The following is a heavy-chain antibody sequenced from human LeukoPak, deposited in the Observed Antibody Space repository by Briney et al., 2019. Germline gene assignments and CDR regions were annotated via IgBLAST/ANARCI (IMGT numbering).Heavy chain of an antibody. Sequence: SETLSLTCTVSGDSISSYYWSWIRQPPGKGREWIGYIYYSGSTNYNPSLKSRVTISVDTSKNQFSLKLSSVTAADTAVYYCASSYYDSSGPNYWGQGTLVTVSS. CDR1: GDSISSYY. D-gene: IGHD3-22*01. CDR3: ASSYYDSSGPNY. J-gene: IGHJ4*02. CDR2: IYYSGST. V-gene: IGHV4-59*01.